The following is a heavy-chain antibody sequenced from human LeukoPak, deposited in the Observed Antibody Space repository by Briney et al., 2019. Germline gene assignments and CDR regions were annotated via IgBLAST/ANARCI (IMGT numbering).Heavy chain of an antibody. CDR3: ARGCSATSCLVFGMDV. J-gene: IGHJ6*02. CDR2: TYYRSKWYN. CDR1: GDSVSSNSAA. V-gene: IGHV6-1*01. D-gene: IGHD2-2*01. Sequence: SPTLSLTCAISGDSVSSNSAAWNWIRQSPSRGLEWLGRTYYRSKWYNDYAVSVKSRITINPDTSKNQFSLQLNSVTPEDTAVYYCARGCSATSCLVFGMDVWGQGTTVTVSS.